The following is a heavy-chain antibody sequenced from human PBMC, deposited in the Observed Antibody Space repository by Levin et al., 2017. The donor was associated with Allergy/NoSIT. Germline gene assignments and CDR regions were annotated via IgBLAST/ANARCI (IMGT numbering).Heavy chain of an antibody. CDR1: GYTFTHHY. CDR2: INPSGGDT. Sequence: ASVKVSCEASGYTFTHHYIHWVRQAPGQGLEWVGIINPSGGDTSYAQKFQGRVTMTSDASSRTVYMELSSLGSEDTAVYYGAKDSALVVPGVHQRYYYGMDVWGPGTTVTVSS. CDR3: AKDSALVVPGVHQRYYYGMDV. D-gene: IGHD2-2*01. J-gene: IGHJ6*02. V-gene: IGHV1-46*01.